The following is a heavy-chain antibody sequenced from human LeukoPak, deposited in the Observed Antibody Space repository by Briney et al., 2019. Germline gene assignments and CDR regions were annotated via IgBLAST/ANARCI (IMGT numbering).Heavy chain of an antibody. J-gene: IGHJ4*02. V-gene: IGHV4-59*08. CDR2: IYYSGST. CDR3: ARGDYGDSVDY. D-gene: IGHD4-17*01. CDR1: GYTFTGYY. Sequence: SCKASGYTFTGYYMHWIRQPPGKGLEWIGYIYYSGSTNYNPSLKSRVTISVDTSKNQFSLKLSSVTAADTAVYYCARGDYGDSVDYWGQGTLVTVSS.